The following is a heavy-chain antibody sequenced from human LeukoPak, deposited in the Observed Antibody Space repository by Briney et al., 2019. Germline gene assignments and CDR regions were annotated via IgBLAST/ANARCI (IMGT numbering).Heavy chain of an antibody. CDR1: GFTFSGYA. D-gene: IGHD3-16*01. CDR2: INSDSSLM. V-gene: IGHV3-21*01. J-gene: IGHJ4*02. CDR3: IRDLFDDYSLDY. Sequence: GGSLRLSCVASGFTFSGYAMSWVRQAPGKGLEWVSSINSDSSLMFYAESVKGRFTISRDNARNSLYLQMNSLRAEDTAVYYCIRDLFDDYSLDYWGQGALVTVSS.